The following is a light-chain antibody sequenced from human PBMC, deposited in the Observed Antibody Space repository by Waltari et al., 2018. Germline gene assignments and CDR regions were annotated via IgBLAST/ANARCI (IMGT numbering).Light chain of an antibody. CDR3: QHATGDPLFI. Sequence: DVQLTQSPSFLSASVGERAVITGRASEDMKFYLAWYQQKPGRVPRLLVYAATTLQSGVPARFSGDASETEYTLTISSLQPEDSATYYCQHATGDPLFIFGQGTKLEIK. CDR1: EDMKFY. V-gene: IGKV1-9*01. J-gene: IGKJ2*01. CDR2: AAT.